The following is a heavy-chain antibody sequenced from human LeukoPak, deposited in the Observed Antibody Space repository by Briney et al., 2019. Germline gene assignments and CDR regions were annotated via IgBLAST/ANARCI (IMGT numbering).Heavy chain of an antibody. D-gene: IGHD2-15*01. CDR3: ARGGSCSGGSCYGVSGFDP. Sequence: ASVKVSCKASGYTFTSYAMHWVRQAPGQRLEWMGWINAGNGNTKHSQKFQGRVTITRDTSASTAYMELSSLRSEDTAVYYCARGGSCSGGSCYGVSGFDPWGQGTPVTVSS. CDR2: INAGNGNT. J-gene: IGHJ5*02. V-gene: IGHV1-3*01. CDR1: GYTFTSYA.